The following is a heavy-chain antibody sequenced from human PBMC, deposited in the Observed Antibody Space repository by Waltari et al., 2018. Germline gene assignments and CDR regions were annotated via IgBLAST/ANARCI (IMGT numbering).Heavy chain of an antibody. CDR3: AREGDYYGSGSSYNYFDY. Sequence: QVQLQESGPGLVKPSQTLSLTCTVSGGSISSHSYYWTWIRQPAGKELEWIGRIYTSGTTYYNPSLKSRVTISVDTSKNQFSLKLSSVTAADTAVYYCAREGDYYGSGSSYNYFDYWGQGTLVTVSS. D-gene: IGHD3-10*01. CDR2: IYTSGTT. CDR1: GGSISSHSYY. J-gene: IGHJ4*02. V-gene: IGHV4-61*02.